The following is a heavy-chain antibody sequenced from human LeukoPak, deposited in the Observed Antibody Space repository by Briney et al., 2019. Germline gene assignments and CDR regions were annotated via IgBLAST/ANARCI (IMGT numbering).Heavy chain of an antibody. Sequence: SETLSLVCTVSGGSMSSTSYYWGWIRQPPGKGLEWIVSIYYSGSTYYNPSLKSRVTISVDTSKNQFSLKLSSVTAADTAVYFCARGRGTAGEDWYFDLWGRGTLVTAAS. V-gene: IGHV4-39*07. CDR1: GGSMSSTSYY. J-gene: IGHJ2*01. CDR2: IYYSGST. CDR3: ARGRGTAGEDWYFDL. D-gene: IGHD1-1*01.